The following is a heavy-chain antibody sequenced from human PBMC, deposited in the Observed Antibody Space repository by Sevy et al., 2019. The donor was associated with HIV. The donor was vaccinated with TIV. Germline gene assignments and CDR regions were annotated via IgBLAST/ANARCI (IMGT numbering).Heavy chain of an antibody. CDR1: GFSFSTHA. CDR2: ISFDGSDK. J-gene: IGHJ4*02. V-gene: IGHV3-30*03. Sequence: GGALRLSCAASGFSFSTHAMHWVRQAPGKGLEWVAVISFDGSDKYYTDSVKGRFTNSRDDSKNPLLLQVSSLRAEDTAVYYCARDAGYSTVWYPGYWGQGTLVTVSS. CDR3: ARDAGYSTVWYPGY. D-gene: IGHD6-19*01.